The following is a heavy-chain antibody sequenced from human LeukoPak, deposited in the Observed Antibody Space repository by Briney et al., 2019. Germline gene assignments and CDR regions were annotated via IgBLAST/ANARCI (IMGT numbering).Heavy chain of an antibody. CDR2: IIPIFGTA. CDR1: GGTFSSYA. D-gene: IGHD5-24*01. CDR3: ARDFIAVGRWLQNSGFDGLSAFDI. Sequence: GASVKVSCKASGGTFSSYAISWVRQAPGQGLEWMGGIIPIFGTANYAQKFQGRVTITVDESTSTAYMELSSLRSEDTAVYYCARDFIAVGRWLQNSGFDGLSAFDIWGQGTMVTVSS. J-gene: IGHJ3*02. V-gene: IGHV1-69*13.